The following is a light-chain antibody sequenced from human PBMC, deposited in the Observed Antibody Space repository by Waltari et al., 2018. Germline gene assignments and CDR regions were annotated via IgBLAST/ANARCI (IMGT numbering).Light chain of an antibody. V-gene: IGLV1-47*01. CDR3: AAWDDSLSASL. Sequence: QTVLTQPPSVSGTPGQRVPISCSGSSFNIGGNSVYWFQQLPGTAPKLLIYRNDERPSGVPDRISGSKSGTSASLAISGLRSEDEAHYYCAAWDDSLSASLFGGGTKLTVL. J-gene: IGLJ3*02. CDR1: SFNIGGNS. CDR2: RND.